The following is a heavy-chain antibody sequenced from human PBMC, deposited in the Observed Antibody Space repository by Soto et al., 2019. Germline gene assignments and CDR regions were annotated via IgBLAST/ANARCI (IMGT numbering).Heavy chain of an antibody. D-gene: IGHD2-15*01. V-gene: IGHV4-59*01. Sequence: PSETLSLTCTVSGGSISSNYWSWIRQPPGKGLEWIGYIYYSGSTNYNPSLKSRVTISVDTSKNQFSLKLSSVTAADTAVYYCARGGCSGGSCYSGNYWYFDLWGRGTLVTASS. CDR3: ARGGCSGGSCYSGNYWYFDL. CDR1: GGSISSNY. CDR2: IYYSGST. J-gene: IGHJ2*01.